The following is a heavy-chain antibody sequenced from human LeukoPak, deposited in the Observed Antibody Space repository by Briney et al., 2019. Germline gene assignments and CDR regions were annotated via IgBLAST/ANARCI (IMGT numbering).Heavy chain of an antibody. CDR2: IIPILGIA. Sequence: SVKVSCKASGGTFSRYAISWVRQAPGQGLEWMGRIIPILGIANYAQKFQGRVTITADKSTSTAYMELSSLRSEDTAVYYCARDIVAAFRPAAAGTSGMDVWGQGTTVTVSS. CDR3: ARDIVAAFRPAAAGTSGMDV. V-gene: IGHV1-69*04. CDR1: GGTFSRYA. D-gene: IGHD6-13*01. J-gene: IGHJ6*02.